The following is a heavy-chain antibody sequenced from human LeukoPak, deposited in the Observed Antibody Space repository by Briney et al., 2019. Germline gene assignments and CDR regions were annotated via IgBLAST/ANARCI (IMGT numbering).Heavy chain of an antibody. CDR2: ISSSSSTI. J-gene: IGHJ3*02. Sequence: GGSLRLSCAASGFTFSSYSMHWVRQAPGKGLEWVSYISSSSSTIYYADSVKGRLTISRDNAKNSLYLQMNSLRAEDTAVYYCARDRESGYDYGDAFDIWGQGTMVTVSS. V-gene: IGHV3-48*04. D-gene: IGHD5-12*01. CDR3: ARDRESGYDYGDAFDI. CDR1: GFTFSSYS.